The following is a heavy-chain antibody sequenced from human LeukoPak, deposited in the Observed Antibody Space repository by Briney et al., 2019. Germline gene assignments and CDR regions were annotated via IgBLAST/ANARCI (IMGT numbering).Heavy chain of an antibody. CDR2: FDPEDGET. J-gene: IGHJ4*02. Sequence: ASVKVSCKVSGYTLTELSMHWVRQAPGKGLEWMGGFDPEDGETIYAQKFQGRVTMTEDTSTDTAYMELSSLRSEDTAVYYCATVLGYSYGFDYWGQGTLVTVSS. CDR3: ATVLGYSYGFDY. V-gene: IGHV1-24*01. CDR1: GYTLTELS. D-gene: IGHD5-18*01.